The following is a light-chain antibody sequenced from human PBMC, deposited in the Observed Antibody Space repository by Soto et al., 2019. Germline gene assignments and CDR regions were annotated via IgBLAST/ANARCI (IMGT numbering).Light chain of an antibody. CDR1: QSISTF. Sequence: DIQMTQSPSSLSASVGDRVTITCRASQSISTFLNWYQQKPGKAPKLLIYAASNLQSGVPSRFSGGGSGTDFTLTISTLQPEDFATYYCQQSYNTPPITFGQGTRREIK. CDR2: AAS. V-gene: IGKV1-39*01. CDR3: QQSYNTPPIT. J-gene: IGKJ5*01.